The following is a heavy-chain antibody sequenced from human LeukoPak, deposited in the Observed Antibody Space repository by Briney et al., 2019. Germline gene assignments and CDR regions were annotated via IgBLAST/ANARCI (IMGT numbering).Heavy chain of an antibody. D-gene: IGHD4-17*01. CDR1: GFTFSSYE. CDR3: ARGLTTVTSLASY. J-gene: IGHJ4*02. V-gene: IGHV3-48*03. CDR2: ISSTSVTI. Sequence: GGSLRLSCAASGFTFSSYEMNWVRQAPGEGLEWVSYISSTSVTIYYADSVKGRFTISRDNAKNSLYLQMNSLGAEDTAMYYCARGLTTVTSLASYWGQGTLVTVSS.